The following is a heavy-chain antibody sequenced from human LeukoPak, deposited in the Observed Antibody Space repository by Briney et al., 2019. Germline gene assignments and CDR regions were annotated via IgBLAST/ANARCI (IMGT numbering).Heavy chain of an antibody. CDR2: IYYSGNT. CDR3: ARLDGIAAVDN. V-gene: IGHV4-39*01. Sequence: PSETLSLTCTVSGGSISSSSYYWGWIRQSPGKGLEWIGTIYYSGNTYYNPSLKSRVTISVDTSKNQFSPKLSSVTAADTALYYCARLDGIAAVDNWGQGTMVIVSS. D-gene: IGHD6-13*01. J-gene: IGHJ3*02. CDR1: GGSISSSSYY.